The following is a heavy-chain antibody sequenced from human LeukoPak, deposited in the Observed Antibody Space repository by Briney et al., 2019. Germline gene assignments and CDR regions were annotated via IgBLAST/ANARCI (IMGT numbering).Heavy chain of an antibody. CDR2: ISSSSSYT. D-gene: IGHD6-13*01. J-gene: IGHJ4*02. CDR1: GFTFRSYS. Sequence: GGSLRLSCAASGFTFRSYSMNWVRQAPGKGLEWVSSISSSSSYTYYADSVKGRFTISRDNAKNSLYLQMDSLRAEDTAVYYCAKDGDSSSMGYWGQGTLVTVSS. CDR3: AKDGDSSSMGY. V-gene: IGHV3-21*01.